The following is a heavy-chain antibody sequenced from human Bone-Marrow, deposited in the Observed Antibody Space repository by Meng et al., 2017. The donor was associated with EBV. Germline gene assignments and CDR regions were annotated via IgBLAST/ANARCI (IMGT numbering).Heavy chain of an antibody. CDR3: AIDPDQFGSGYFGY. CDR2: MSGSGNTI. CDR1: GFTLRDYY. D-gene: IGHD3-10*01. Sequence: QVQLVQSGGGVVKPGGSLRVTCAVSGFTLRDYYMSWIRQAPGKGLEWVSYMSGSGNTISYVDSVKGRFIISADNSRNLFYLQMNSLSVEDTAVYYCAIDPDQFGSGYFGYWGRGTLVTVSS. J-gene: IGHJ4*02. V-gene: IGHV3-11*01.